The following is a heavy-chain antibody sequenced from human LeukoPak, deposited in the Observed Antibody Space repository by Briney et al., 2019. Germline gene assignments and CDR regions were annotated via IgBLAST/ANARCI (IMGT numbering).Heavy chain of an antibody. CDR1: GVSLRSSSYY. CDR2: IYYSGST. CDR3: ARLYCVCSGSYYGDGAFDI. V-gene: IGHV4-39*01. J-gene: IGHJ3*02. Sequence: SETLSLTCTVSGVSLRSSSYYWGWIRQPPGKGLEWIGRIYYSGSTYYNPSLKSRVIISVDKSRNQFCLHLSSVAAADAAVYDCARLYCVCSGSYYGDGAFDIWRQGTMVSV. D-gene: IGHD3-10*02.